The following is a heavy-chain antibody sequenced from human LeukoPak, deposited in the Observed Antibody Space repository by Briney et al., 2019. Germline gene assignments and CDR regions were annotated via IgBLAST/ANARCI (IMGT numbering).Heavy chain of an antibody. Sequence: ASVKVSCRAFGYTFTSNHMHWGRKAPGQGPEGMGVISPSGGSTTYAQKFQGRVTLTRDMSTSTDYLELSSLRSDDTAVYYCARVNTMVRGDYYYYMDVWGKGTTVTISS. V-gene: IGHV1-46*01. CDR1: GYTFTSNH. CDR2: ISPSGGST. CDR3: ARVNTMVRGDYYYYMDV. J-gene: IGHJ6*03. D-gene: IGHD3-10*01.